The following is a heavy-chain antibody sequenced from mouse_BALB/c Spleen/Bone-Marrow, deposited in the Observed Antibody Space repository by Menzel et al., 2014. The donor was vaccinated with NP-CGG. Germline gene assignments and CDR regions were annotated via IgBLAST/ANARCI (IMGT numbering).Heavy chain of an antibody. D-gene: IGHD1-1*01. CDR1: GFNTKDTY. CDR3: APYYYGSSLFAY. V-gene: IGHV14-3*02. CDR2: IDPANGNT. J-gene: IGHJ3*01. Sequence: VQLQQSGAELVKPGASVKLSCTASGFNTKDTYMHWVKQRPEQGLEWIGRIDPANGNTKYDPKFQGKATITADTSSNTAYLQLSSLTSEDTAVYYCAPYYYGSSLFAYWGQGTLVTVSA.